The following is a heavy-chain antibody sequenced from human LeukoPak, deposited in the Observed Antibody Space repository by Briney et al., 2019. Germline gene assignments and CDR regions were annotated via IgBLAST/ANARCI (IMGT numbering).Heavy chain of an antibody. J-gene: IGHJ4*02. CDR3: STYYFDNSVYLVY. V-gene: IGHV3-15*01. CDR2: IKREIDGATT. CDR1: GFTFSNAQ. Sequence: PGGSLRLSCAASGFTFSNAQMSWVRQAPGKRLEWIGRIKREIDGATTDYAAPVRGRFTISRDDSKNTLYLQMNSLTAEDTAVHYCSTYYFDNSVYLVYWGQGALVTVSS. D-gene: IGHD3-22*01.